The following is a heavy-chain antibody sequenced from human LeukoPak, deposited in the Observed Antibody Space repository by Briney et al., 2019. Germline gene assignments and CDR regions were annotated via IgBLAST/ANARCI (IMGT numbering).Heavy chain of an antibody. CDR2: NLYSVTS. D-gene: IGHD5-12*01. V-gene: IGHV4-39*01. CDR1: GDSVSSTSYY. Sequence: SETLSLTCSVSGDSVSSTSYYWGWIRQSPGKGLEWIASNLYSVTSYYNPSFMSRITISVDTSNNQLSLRLTSVTAADTAVYYCARRHSGDDPYYFDYWGQGTLVTVSS. CDR3: ARRHSGDDPYYFDY. J-gene: IGHJ4*02.